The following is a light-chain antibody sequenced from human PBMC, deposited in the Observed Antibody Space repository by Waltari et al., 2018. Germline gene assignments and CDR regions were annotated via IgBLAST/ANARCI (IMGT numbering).Light chain of an antibody. Sequence: DIGMTQSPDSLAVSRGESATIKCRSSQNVLNSFNNENYLAWYQQKAGQPPRLLIYRASNRESGVPDRFSGSGSGTDFSLTIRGLQAEDVALYHCQQYYSSPPTFGQGTKVEI. J-gene: IGKJ1*01. CDR3: QQYYSSPPT. CDR2: RAS. CDR1: QNVLNSFNNENY. V-gene: IGKV4-1*01.